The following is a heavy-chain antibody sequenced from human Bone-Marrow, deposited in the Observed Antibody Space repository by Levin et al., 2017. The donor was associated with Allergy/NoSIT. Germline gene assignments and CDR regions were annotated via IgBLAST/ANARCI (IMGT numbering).Heavy chain of an antibody. CDR2: MSGTTGSH. CDR3: AKGTTVYFYYNGMDA. V-gene: IGHV3-23*01. J-gene: IGHJ6*02. CDR1: GFTFNAYA. Sequence: PGGPLRLSCVASGFTFNAYAMNWVRRAPGKGLEWVSAMSGTTGSHYYADSVKGRFTISRDSSKNTLFLQMDSLRVEDTATYYCAKGTTVYFYYNGMDAWGQGTTVTVFS. D-gene: IGHD2/OR15-2a*01.